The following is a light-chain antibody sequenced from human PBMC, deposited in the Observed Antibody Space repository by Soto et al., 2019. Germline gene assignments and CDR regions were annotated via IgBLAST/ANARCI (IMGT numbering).Light chain of an antibody. CDR2: GAS. V-gene: IGKV3-20*01. CDR1: KSVSSSY. J-gene: IGKJ1*01. CDR3: LQYGGSPT. Sequence: EIVLTQSPGTLSLSPGERATLSCRASKSVSSSYLAWYQQKAGQAPRLLIYGASSRAIGIPDRFSGSGSGTDFTLSISRLEPEDFAVYYCLQYGGSPTFGQGTKVEIK.